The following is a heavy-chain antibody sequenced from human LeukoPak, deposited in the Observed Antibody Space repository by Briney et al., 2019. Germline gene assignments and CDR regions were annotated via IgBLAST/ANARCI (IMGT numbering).Heavy chain of an antibody. CDR1: GYMFTNYD. Sequence: ASVKVSCKASGYMFTNYDINWVRQATGQGLEWMGWMNPQSGNTGYAQKFRGRVTITRDTSITTAYMELSSLRSEDTAVYYCARAGWIITSGIDYWGQGALVTVSS. J-gene: IGHJ4*02. CDR3: ARAGWIITSGIDY. D-gene: IGHD1-20*01. V-gene: IGHV1-8*03. CDR2: MNPQSGNT.